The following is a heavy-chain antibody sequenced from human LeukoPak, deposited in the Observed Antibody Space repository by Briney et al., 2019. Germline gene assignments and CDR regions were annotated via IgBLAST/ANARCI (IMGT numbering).Heavy chain of an antibody. Sequence: VASVKVSCKASGYAFSSYYMHWVRQAPGQGPEWMGIINPRRGSTTYAQKFQGRVTMTGDTSTSTVYMELSSLRSEDTAVYYCTRRDGYNAFDYWGQGTLVTVSS. CDR1: GYAFSSYY. J-gene: IGHJ4*02. CDR3: TRRDGYNAFDY. D-gene: IGHD5-24*01. V-gene: IGHV1-46*01. CDR2: INPRRGST.